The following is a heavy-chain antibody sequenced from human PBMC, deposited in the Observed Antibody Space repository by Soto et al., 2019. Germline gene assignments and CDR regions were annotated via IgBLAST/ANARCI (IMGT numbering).Heavy chain of an antibody. V-gene: IGHV4-59*01. CDR2: IYYSGST. D-gene: IGHD3-22*01. CDR3: ARYVSSGYHLLDY. J-gene: IGHJ4*02. Sequence: SETLSLTCTVSGGSISSYYWSWIRQPPGKGLEWIGYIYYSGSTNYNPSLKSRVTISVDTSKNQFSLKLSSVTAADTAVYYCARYVSSGYHLLDYWGQGTLVTVSS. CDR1: GGSISSYY.